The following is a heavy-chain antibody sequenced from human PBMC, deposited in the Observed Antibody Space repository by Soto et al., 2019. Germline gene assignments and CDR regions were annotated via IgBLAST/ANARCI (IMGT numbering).Heavy chain of an antibody. J-gene: IGHJ6*02. D-gene: IGHD3-10*01. CDR2: VSAYNGNT. V-gene: IGHV1-18*01. CDR3: ARVGYYYGSGSPDSVYYYYGMDV. CDR1: GYTFTSYG. Sequence: ASVKVSCKASGYTFTSYGISWVRQAPGQGLEWMGWVSAYNGNTNYAQKLQGRVTMTTDTSTSTAYMELRSLRSDDTAVYYCARVGYYYGSGSPDSVYYYYGMDVWGQGTTVTVSS.